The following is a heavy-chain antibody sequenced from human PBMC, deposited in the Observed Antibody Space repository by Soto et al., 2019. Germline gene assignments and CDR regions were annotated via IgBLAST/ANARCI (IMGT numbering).Heavy chain of an antibody. CDR3: ARDRPYYHDSSGFFPFDF. Sequence: PGGSLRLSCAASRFTFSDYYMSWICQAPGKGLEWISYISGSGYSIYYADSVKGRFTISRDNGKNSLYLQMNSLRAEDTAVYYCARDRPYYHDSSGFFPFDFWGQGTLVTVSS. CDR1: RFTFSDYY. J-gene: IGHJ4*02. CDR2: ISGSGYSI. V-gene: IGHV3-11*01. D-gene: IGHD3-22*01.